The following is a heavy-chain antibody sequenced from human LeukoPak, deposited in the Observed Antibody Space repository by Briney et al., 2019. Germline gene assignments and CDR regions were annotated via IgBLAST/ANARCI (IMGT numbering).Heavy chain of an antibody. CDR2: IHYSGST. J-gene: IGHJ4*02. D-gene: IGHD1-26*01. CDR1: GGSNY. CDR3: ARVYGGSRGYFDY. Sequence: LETLSLTCTVSGGSNYWSWIRQPPGKGLEWIGYIHYSGSTNYNPSLKSRVTISVDTSKNQFSLKLSSVTAADTAVYYCARVYGGSRGYFDYWGQGTLVTVSS. V-gene: IGHV4-59*01.